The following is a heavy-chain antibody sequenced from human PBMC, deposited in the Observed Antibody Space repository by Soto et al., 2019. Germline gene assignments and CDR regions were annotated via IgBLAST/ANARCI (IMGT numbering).Heavy chain of an antibody. V-gene: IGHV4-39*01. J-gene: IGHJ6*02. CDR2: IYYSGST. CDR1: GGSIGSSSYY. D-gene: IGHD4-17*01. Sequence: PSETLSLTCTVSGGSIGSSSYYWGWIRQPPGKGLEWIGTIYYSGSTYYNPSLKSRVTISVDTSKNQFSLKLSSVTATDTAVYYCARHGNTVTTGYYYGMDVWGQGTTVTVSS. CDR3: ARHGNTVTTGYYYGMDV.